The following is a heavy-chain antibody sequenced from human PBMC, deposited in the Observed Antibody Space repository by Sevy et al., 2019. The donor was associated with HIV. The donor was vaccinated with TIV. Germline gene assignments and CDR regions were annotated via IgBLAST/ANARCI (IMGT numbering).Heavy chain of an antibody. D-gene: IGHD3-10*01. CDR2: IKSKTDGGTT. CDR3: TTPYGSGRYYNVDY. Sequence: GGYLRLSCAASGFAFSNAWMSWVRQAPGKGLEWVGRIKSKTDGGTTDYAAPVKGRFTISRDDSKNTLYLQMNSLKTEDTAVYYCTTPYGSGRYYNVDYWGQGTLVTVSS. J-gene: IGHJ4*02. V-gene: IGHV3-15*01. CDR1: GFAFSNAW.